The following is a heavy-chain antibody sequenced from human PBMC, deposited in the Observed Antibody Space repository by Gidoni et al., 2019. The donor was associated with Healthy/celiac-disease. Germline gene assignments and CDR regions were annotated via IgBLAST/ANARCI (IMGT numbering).Heavy chain of an antibody. V-gene: IGHV3-9*01. CDR1: GFPFDDYA. D-gene: IGHD3-22*01. Sequence: EVQLVESGGGLVQPGRSLRLSCAASGFPFDDYAMHWVRQAPGKGLEWVSGISWNSGSIGYADSVKGRFTISRDNAKNSLYLQMNSLRAEDTALYYCAKGDSSGYYLWYFDYWGQGTLVTVSS. J-gene: IGHJ4*02. CDR2: ISWNSGSI. CDR3: AKGDSSGYYLWYFDY.